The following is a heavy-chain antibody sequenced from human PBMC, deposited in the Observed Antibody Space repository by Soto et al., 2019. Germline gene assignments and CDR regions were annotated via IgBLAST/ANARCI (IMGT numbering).Heavy chain of an antibody. CDR1: GFAFSSYS. D-gene: IGHD2-2*01. Sequence: EVQLVESGGGLVKPGGSLRLSWAASGFAFSSYSMNWVRQAPGKGLEWVSSISSSSSYIYYADSVKGRFTISRDNAKNSLYLQMHSLRAQDTAVYYCARVVVVPAAMPNVATTLRGGGYYYSGMDVWGQGPTLTLSS. V-gene: IGHV3-21*01. J-gene: IGHJ6*02. CDR3: ARVVVVPAAMPNVATTLRGGGYYYSGMDV. CDR2: ISSSSSYI.